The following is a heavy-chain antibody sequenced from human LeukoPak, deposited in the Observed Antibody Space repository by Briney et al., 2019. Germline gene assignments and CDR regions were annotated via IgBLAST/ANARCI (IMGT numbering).Heavy chain of an antibody. J-gene: IGHJ6*03. CDR1: GGSISSGDYY. Sequence: PSETLSLTCTVSGGSISSGDYYWSWIRQPPGEGLEWIGYIYYSGSTYYNPSLKSRVTISVDTSKNQFSLKLSSVTAADTAVYYCARDRDYYYMDVWGKGTTVTVSS. CDR2: IYYSGST. D-gene: IGHD3-10*01. CDR3: ARDRDYYYMDV. V-gene: IGHV4-30-4*08.